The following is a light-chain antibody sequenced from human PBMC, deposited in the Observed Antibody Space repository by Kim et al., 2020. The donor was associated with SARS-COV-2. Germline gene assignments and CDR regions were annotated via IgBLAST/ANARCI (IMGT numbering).Light chain of an antibody. V-gene: IGLV3-21*04. CDR2: YDS. CDR1: NIGSYS. J-gene: IGLJ3*02. CDR3: QVWDSSSDHVV. Sequence: SYELTQPPSVSVAPGKTARITCGGNNIGSYSVHWYQQKPGQAPVLVIYYDSDRPSGIPERFSGSNSGNTATLTISRVGAGDEADYYCQVWDSSSDHVVFGGGTQLTVL.